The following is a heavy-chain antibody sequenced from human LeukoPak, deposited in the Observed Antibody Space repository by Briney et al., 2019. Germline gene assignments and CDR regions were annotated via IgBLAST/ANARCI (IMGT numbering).Heavy chain of an antibody. J-gene: IGHJ4*02. CDR1: GGSVSSNNYY. D-gene: IGHD3-10*01. CDR2: VSYTGIP. Sequence: PSETLSLTCTVSGGSVSSNNYYWSWIRQPPGEGLEWIGYVSYTGIPTYNPSLKSRVTISLDTSKSQFSLQLSSATAADTAVYYCATQQWIGTFHYWGQGALVTVSS. V-gene: IGHV4-61*01. CDR3: ATQQWIGTFHY.